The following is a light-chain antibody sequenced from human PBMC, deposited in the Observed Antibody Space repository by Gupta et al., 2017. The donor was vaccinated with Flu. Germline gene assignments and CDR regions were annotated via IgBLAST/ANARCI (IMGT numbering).Light chain of an antibody. CDR3: MQALQTPRG. J-gene: IGKJ3*01. CDR2: LGS. CDR1: QSLLHSNGYNY. V-gene: IGKV2-28*01. Sequence: DIVMTQSPLSLPVTPGEPASISCRSSQSLLHSNGYNYLDWYLQKPGQSPQLLIYLGSNRASGVPDRFSGSGSGTDFTLKISRVEAEDVGVYYCMQALQTPRGIGPGTKVDIK.